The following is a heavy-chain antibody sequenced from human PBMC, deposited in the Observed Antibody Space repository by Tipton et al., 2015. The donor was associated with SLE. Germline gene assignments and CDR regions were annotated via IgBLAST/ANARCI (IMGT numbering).Heavy chain of an antibody. CDR3: ARDRSSSDL. CDR2: ISRSGVRI. J-gene: IGHJ5*02. V-gene: IGHV3-23*01. D-gene: IGHD2-15*01. Sequence: SLRLSCVASGFTFSEFGMTWVRQVPGKGLEWVSGISRSGVRIHYTDSVKGRFTISRDNSKNTLYLQMNSLRAEDTAVYYCARDRSSSDLWGQGTLVTVPS. CDR1: GFTFSEFG.